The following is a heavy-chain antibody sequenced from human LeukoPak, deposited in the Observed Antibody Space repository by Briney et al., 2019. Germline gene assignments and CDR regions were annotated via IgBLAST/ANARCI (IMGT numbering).Heavy chain of an antibody. CDR1: GASISSDY. CDR3: ARGEMVTIEDAFDI. CDR2: IFFSGST. Sequence: PSETLSLTCTVSGASISSDYWNWIRQPPGKGLEWIGYIFFSGSTDYNPSLKSRVTMSLDTFKNQFSLRLSSVTAADTAVYYCARGEMVTIEDAFDIWGQGTMVTVSS. D-gene: IGHD5-24*01. V-gene: IGHV4-59*01. J-gene: IGHJ3*02.